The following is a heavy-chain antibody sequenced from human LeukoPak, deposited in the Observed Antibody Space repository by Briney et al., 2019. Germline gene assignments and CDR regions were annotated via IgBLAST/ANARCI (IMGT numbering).Heavy chain of an antibody. J-gene: IGHJ4*02. D-gene: IGHD3-10*01. CDR2: ISGSGKSNSP. CDR3: ARAVGDPLYYFDY. CDR1: GFTVSSNY. V-gene: IGHV3-66*03. Sequence: GGSLSLSCAASGFTVSSNYMSWVRQAPGKGLEWVSAISGSGKSNSPWYADSVKGRFTISRDNSKNTLYLQMNSLRAEDTAVYYCARAVGDPLYYFDYWGQGTLVTVSS.